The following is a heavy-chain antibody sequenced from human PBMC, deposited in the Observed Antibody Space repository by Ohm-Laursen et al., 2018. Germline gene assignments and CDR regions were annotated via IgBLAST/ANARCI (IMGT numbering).Heavy chain of an antibody. CDR2: INHSRST. Sequence: GTLSLTCAVYGGSFSGYYWNWIRQPPGKGLEWIGEINHSRSTKYNSSFKSRVTISVDTSKNQFSLKLSSVTAADTAVYYCARYTAPYYYYGMDVWGQGTTVTVSS. J-gene: IGHJ6*02. D-gene: IGHD1-1*01. CDR3: ARYTAPYYYYGMDV. CDR1: GGSFSGYY. V-gene: IGHV4-34*01.